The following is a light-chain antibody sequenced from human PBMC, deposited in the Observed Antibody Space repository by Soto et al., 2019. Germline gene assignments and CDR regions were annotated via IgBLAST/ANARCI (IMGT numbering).Light chain of an antibody. J-gene: IGKJ4*01. CDR1: QSVSTI. V-gene: IGKV3-15*01. Sequence: EIVITQSPATLSVSPGERTTLSCRASQSVSTILAWYKQKPGQAPRLLIYGASTRETGIPVRFSGSGAGTEFTLTISSLQSEDFVVYYCQQRSNWTLTFGGGTKVDI. CDR2: GAS. CDR3: QQRSNWTLT.